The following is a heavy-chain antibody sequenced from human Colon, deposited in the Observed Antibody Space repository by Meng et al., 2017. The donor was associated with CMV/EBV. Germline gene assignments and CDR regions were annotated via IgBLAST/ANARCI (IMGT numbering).Heavy chain of an antibody. D-gene: IGHD2-21*02. Sequence: EQVERFGAAVKKPWSSVKVSCKASKGTYTSYPISWVRQGPGQGFEWVGGIITISGTTDYAQKFQGRVTITADESTSTAYMKLSNLRSEDTAIYYCARVICGGDCYLDYWGRGTLVTVSS. CDR2: IITISGTT. CDR3: ARVICGGDCYLDY. J-gene: IGHJ4*02. V-gene: IGHV1-69*01. CDR1: KGTYTSYP.